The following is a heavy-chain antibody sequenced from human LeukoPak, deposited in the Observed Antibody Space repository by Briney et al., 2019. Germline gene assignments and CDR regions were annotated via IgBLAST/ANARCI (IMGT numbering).Heavy chain of an antibody. Sequence: RASVKVSCKASGGTFSSYAISWVRQAPGQWLEWMGGIIPIFGTASYAQKFQGRVTMTRDTSTSTVYMELSSLRSEDTAVYYCAGPPRYCSSTSCSFDYWGQGTLVTVS. D-gene: IGHD2-2*01. J-gene: IGHJ4*02. CDR3: AGPPRYCSSTSCSFDY. V-gene: IGHV1-69*05. CDR2: IIPIFGTA. CDR1: GGTFSSYA.